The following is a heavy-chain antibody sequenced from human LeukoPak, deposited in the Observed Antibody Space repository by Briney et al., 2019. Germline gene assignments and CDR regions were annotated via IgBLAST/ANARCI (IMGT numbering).Heavy chain of an antibody. V-gene: IGHV3-33*01. CDR1: GFTFSSYG. Sequence: GGSLRLSCAASGFTFSSYGMHWVRQAPGKGLEWVAVIWYDGSNKYYADSVKGRFTISRDNSKNTLYLQMNSLRAEDTAVYYCARNTIAAAGTPVSLAFDIWGQGTMVTVSS. CDR2: IWYDGSNK. D-gene: IGHD6-13*01. CDR3: ARNTIAAAGTPVSLAFDI. J-gene: IGHJ3*02.